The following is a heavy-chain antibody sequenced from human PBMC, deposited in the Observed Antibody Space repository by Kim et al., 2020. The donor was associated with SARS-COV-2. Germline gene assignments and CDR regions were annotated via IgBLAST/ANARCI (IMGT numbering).Heavy chain of an antibody. J-gene: IGHJ4*02. CDR1: GGSFSGYY. Sequence: SETLSLTCAVYGGSFSGYYWSWIRQPPGKGLEWIGEINHSGSTNYNPSLKSRVTISVDTSKNQFSLKLSSVTAADTAVYYCARTMVRGHLSYWGQGTLVTVSS. V-gene: IGHV4-34*01. D-gene: IGHD3-10*01. CDR2: INHSGST. CDR3: ARTMVRGHLSY.